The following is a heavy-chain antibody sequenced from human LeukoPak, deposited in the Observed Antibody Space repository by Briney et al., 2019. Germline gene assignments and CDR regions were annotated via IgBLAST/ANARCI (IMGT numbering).Heavy chain of an antibody. V-gene: IGHV1-2*02. J-gene: IGHJ3*02. CDR2: INPNSGGT. CDR1: GYTFTGYY. CDR3: ARAPKTDAFDI. Sequence: ASVKVSCKASGYTFTGYYMHWVRQAPGQGLEWMGWINPNSGGTNYAQKFQGRVTMTRDTSTSTAYMELSSLRSEDTAVYYCARAPKTDAFDIWGQGTMVTVSS.